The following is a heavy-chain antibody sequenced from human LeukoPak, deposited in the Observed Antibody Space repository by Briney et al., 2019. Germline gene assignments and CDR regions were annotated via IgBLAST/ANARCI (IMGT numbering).Heavy chain of an antibody. V-gene: IGHV4-31*03. Sequence: NPSETLSLTCIVSGASFTTGDYYWNWIRQHPGKGLEWIGYIYNSGSTYYNPSLKSRVTISVDTSKNHFSLRLTSVTAADSAVYYCARGAPPDSWGQGALVTVSS. CDR2: IYNSGST. CDR3: ARGAPPDS. J-gene: IGHJ4*02. CDR1: GASFTTGDYY.